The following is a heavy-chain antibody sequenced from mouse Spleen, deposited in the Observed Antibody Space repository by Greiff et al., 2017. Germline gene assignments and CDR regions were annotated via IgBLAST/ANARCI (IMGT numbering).Heavy chain of an antibody. CDR3: ARRFITTVVGYFDV. J-gene: IGHJ1*01. Sequence: VKLQESGPELVKPGASVKISCKASGYAFSSSWMNWVKQRPGKGLEWIGRIYPGDGDTNYNGKFKGKATLTADKSSSTAYMQLSSLTSEDSAVYFCARRFITTVVGYFDVWGAGTTVTVSS. V-gene: IGHV1-82*01. D-gene: IGHD1-1*01. CDR1: GYAFSSSW. CDR2: IYPGDGDT.